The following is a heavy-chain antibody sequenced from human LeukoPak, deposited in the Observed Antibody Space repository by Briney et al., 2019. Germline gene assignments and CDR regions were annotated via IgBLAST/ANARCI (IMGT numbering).Heavy chain of an antibody. D-gene: IGHD3-22*01. CDR3: ARGGGYYYDSSGYCRRAFDI. CDR1: KVTFSSYE. J-gene: IGHJ3*02. CDR2: ISSSGSTI. V-gene: IGHV3-48*03. Sequence: PGGSLRLSCAASKVTFSSYEMNWVRQAPGKGLEWVSYISSSGSTIYYADSVKGRFTISRDNVKKSLYLQMNSLRAEDTAVYYCARGGGYYYDSSGYCRRAFDIWGQGTMVTVSS.